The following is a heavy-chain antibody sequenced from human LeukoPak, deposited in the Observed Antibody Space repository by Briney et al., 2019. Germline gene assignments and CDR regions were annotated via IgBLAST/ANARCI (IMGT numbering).Heavy chain of an antibody. Sequence: GGSLRLSCAASGFTFSSYEMNWVRQAPGKGLEWVANIKQDGSENYYVDSVKGRFTISRDNAKNSLYLQMNCLRAEDTAVYYCARGRPVTTDYWGQGTLVTVSS. CDR2: IKQDGSEN. D-gene: IGHD4-17*01. V-gene: IGHV3-7*01. CDR3: ARGRPVTTDY. J-gene: IGHJ4*02. CDR1: GFTFSSYE.